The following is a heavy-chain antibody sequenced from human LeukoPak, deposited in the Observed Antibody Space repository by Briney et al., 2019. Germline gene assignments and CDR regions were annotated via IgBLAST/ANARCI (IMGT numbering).Heavy chain of an antibody. CDR1: GFTFSSYE. J-gene: IGHJ3*02. V-gene: IGHV3-48*03. D-gene: IGHD6-13*01. Sequence: PGGSLRLSCAASGFTFSSYEMNWVRQAPGKGLEWVSYISSSGSTIYYADSVKGRFTISRDNAKNSLYLQMNSLRAEDTAVYYCARDDSSSWYWDSNDAFDIWGQGTMVTVSS. CDR3: ARDDSSSWYWDSNDAFDI. CDR2: ISSSGSTI.